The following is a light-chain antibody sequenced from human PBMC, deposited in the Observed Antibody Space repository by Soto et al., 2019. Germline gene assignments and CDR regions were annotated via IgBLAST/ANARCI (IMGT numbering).Light chain of an antibody. CDR3: QQHGMSPPT. V-gene: IGKV3-20*01. CDR2: GAS. CDR1: QSVSSSY. J-gene: IGKJ4*01. Sequence: EIVLTQSPCSLSLSPGERATLSCRASQSVSSSYLAWYQQKPGQAPRLLIYGASSMATGIPDRFSGSGSGTDFTLTISRLEPEDLAVYYCQQHGMSPPTFGGGTKVDIK.